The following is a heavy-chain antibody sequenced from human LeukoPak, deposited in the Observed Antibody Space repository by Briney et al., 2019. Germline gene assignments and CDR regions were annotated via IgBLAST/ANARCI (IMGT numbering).Heavy chain of an antibody. D-gene: IGHD6-13*01. V-gene: IGHV4-31*03. Sequence: NPSETLSLACTVSAGSISTSGFYWSWYRQPPGKGLEWIGYIYHNGNTQYNPSLKSRLIISVDTSKNQFSLKLNSVTAADTAVYYCARGPRWSGGNWGQGILVVVSS. CDR3: ARGPRWSGGN. CDR1: AGSISTSGFY. J-gene: IGHJ4*02. CDR2: IYHNGNT.